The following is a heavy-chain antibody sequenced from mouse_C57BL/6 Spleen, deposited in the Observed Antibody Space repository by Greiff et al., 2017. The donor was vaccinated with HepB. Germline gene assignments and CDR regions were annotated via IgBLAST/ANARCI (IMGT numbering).Heavy chain of an antibody. CDR2: INPGSGGT. V-gene: IGHV1-54*01. Sequence: LQESGAELVRPGTSVKVSCKASGYAFTNYLIEWVKQRPGQGLEWIGVINPGSGGTNYNEKFKGKATLTADKSSSPAYMQLSSLTSEDSAVYFCARRDYYYGSSYEYVDVWGTGTTVTVSS. D-gene: IGHD1-1*01. CDR3: ARRDYYYGSSYEYVDV. J-gene: IGHJ1*03. CDR1: GYAFTNYL.